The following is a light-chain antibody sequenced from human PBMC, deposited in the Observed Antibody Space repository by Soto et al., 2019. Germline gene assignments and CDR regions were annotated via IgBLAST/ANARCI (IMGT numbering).Light chain of an antibody. J-gene: IGLJ2*01. V-gene: IGLV1-40*01. CDR2: DNS. Sequence: SVLTQPPSVSGAPGQRVTISCTGSSSNIGAGYDVHWYQQLPGTAPKLLIFDNSNRPSGVPDRISGSRSGTSASLAITGLQAEDEADYYCQSYDSSLCGSVVFGGGTKLTVL. CDR3: QSYDSSLCGSVV. CDR1: SSNIGAGYD.